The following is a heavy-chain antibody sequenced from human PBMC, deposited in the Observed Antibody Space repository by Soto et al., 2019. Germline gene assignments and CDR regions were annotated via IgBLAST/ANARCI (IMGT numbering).Heavy chain of an antibody. CDR2: IYYSRST. Sequence: QVQLQESGPGLVKPSETLSLTCTVSGGSISSYYWSWIRQPPGKGLEWIGYIYYSRSTNYNPSLKSRVTLSLXPSKNQCSLKLSSVTAPATAVYYCARAGDSSSWYAWGAFDILGQGTMVTVSS. J-gene: IGHJ3*02. CDR1: GGSISSYY. D-gene: IGHD6-13*01. CDR3: ARAGDSSSWYAWGAFDI. V-gene: IGHV4-59*01.